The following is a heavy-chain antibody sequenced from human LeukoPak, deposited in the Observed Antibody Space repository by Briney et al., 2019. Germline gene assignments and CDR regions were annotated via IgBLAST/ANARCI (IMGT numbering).Heavy chain of an antibody. V-gene: IGHV1-2*02. CDR3: AGDPPLVAKRSYYYYGMDV. Sequence: ASVKVSCKASGYTFTGYYMHWVRQAPGQGLEWMGWINPNSGGTNYAQKFQGRVTMTRDTSISTAYMELSRLRSDDTAVYYCAGDPPLVAKRSYYYYGMDVWGQGTTVTVSS. J-gene: IGHJ6*02. CDR1: GYTFTGYY. D-gene: IGHD2-21*01. CDR2: INPNSGGT.